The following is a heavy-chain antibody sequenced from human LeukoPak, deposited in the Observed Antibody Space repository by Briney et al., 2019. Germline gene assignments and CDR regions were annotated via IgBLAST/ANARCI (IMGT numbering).Heavy chain of an antibody. Sequence: SGGSLRLSCVASEFRFGRDWISWVRQAPGKGLEWVACIKQDGSEEYYVGSVRGRFTVSVDNGKNSLYLQMNSLRAEDTAVYYCAKEMATIRAFDFWGQGTMVTVSS. CDR1: EFRFGRDW. CDR3: AKEMATIRAFDF. CDR2: IKQDGSEE. D-gene: IGHD5-24*01. J-gene: IGHJ3*01. V-gene: IGHV3-7*03.